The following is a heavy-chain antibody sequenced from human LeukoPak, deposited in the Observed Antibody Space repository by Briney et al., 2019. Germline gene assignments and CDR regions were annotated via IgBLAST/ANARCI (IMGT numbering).Heavy chain of an antibody. CDR1: DGFLSRSSYY. J-gene: IGHJ6*03. CDR2: SYYSGRT. V-gene: IGHV4-39*01. D-gene: IGHD3-9*01. CDR3: ARAERLRYFDWLLYTPLDYYYYMDV. Sequence: SQTLTRTCTVSDGFLSRSSYYGGWIRQPPGNGLEWIGSSYYSGRTYYNPSLKSRVTISVDTSKNQFSLKLSSVTAADTAVYYCARAERLRYFDWLLYTPLDYYYYMDVWGKGTTVTISS.